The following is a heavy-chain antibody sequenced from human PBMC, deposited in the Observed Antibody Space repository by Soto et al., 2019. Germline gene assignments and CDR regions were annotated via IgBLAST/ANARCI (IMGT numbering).Heavy chain of an antibody. Sequence: GGSLRLSCAASGFTFSSYWMSWVRQAPGKGLEWVANIKQDGSEKYYVDSVKGRFTISRDNAKNSLYLQMNSLRAEDTAVYYCARDGAPGGLGPSSGSYFDYWGQGTLVTVSS. V-gene: IGHV3-7*01. CDR1: GFTFSSYW. J-gene: IGHJ4*02. CDR3: ARDGAPGGLGPSSGSYFDY. CDR2: IKQDGSEK. D-gene: IGHD3-10*01.